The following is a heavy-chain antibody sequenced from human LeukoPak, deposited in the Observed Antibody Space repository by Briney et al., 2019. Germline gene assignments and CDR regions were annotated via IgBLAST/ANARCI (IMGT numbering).Heavy chain of an antibody. V-gene: IGHV3-11*01. Sequence: PGGSLRLSCAASGFTFSDYYMSWISQAPGKGLEWVSYISSSGSTIYYADSVKGRFTISRDNAKNSLYLQMNSLRAEDTAVYYCARDVYCSSTSCHNHYYYYYYGMDVWGQGTTVTVSS. D-gene: IGHD2-2*01. CDR2: ISSSGSTI. CDR3: ARDVYCSSTSCHNHYYYYYYGMDV. J-gene: IGHJ6*02. CDR1: GFTFSDYY.